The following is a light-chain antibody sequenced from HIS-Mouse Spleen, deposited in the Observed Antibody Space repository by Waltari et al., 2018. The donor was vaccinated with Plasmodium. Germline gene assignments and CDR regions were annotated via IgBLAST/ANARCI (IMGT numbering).Light chain of an antibody. CDR2: AAA. CDR3: QQSYSTPPT. V-gene: IGKV1-39*01. Sequence: DIQMTQSPSSLSASVGDRVTITCRASQSISSYLNWYQQKPGKAPKLLLYAAASLESWVPSRFSGSGSGTDFTLTISSLQPEDFATYYCQQSYSTPPTFGGGTKVEIK. CDR1: QSISSY. J-gene: IGKJ4*02.